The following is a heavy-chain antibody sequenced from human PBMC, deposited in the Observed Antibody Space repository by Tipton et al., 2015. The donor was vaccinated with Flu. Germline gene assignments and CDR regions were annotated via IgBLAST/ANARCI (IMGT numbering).Heavy chain of an antibody. J-gene: IGHJ2*01. D-gene: IGHD5-12*01. CDR2: INHRGST. CDR1: GGSFSGHY. V-gene: IGHV4-34*01. Sequence: GLVKPSETLSLTCVVYGGSFSGHYWSWIRQPPGKGLEWIGEINHRGSTNYNPSLKSRVTISLDTSQSQFSLKLSSVTAADTALYYCATATSGYSLGYTSWYFDLWGRGTLVTVSS. CDR3: ATATSGYSLGYTSWYFDL.